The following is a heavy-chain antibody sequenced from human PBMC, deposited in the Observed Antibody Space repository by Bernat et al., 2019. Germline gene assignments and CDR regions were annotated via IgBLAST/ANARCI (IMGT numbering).Heavy chain of an antibody. J-gene: IGHJ5*02. CDR3: ARDHTVIIKNANWFDP. D-gene: IGHD3-3*01. CDR1: GGTFSSYA. Sequence: QVQLVQSGAEVKKPGSSVKVSCKASGGTFSSYAISWVRQAPGQGLEWMGGIIPIFGTANYAQTFQGRVTITADESTSTAYMELSSLRSEDTAVYYCARDHTVIIKNANWFDPWGQGTLVTVSS. V-gene: IGHV1-69*12. CDR2: IIPIFGTA.